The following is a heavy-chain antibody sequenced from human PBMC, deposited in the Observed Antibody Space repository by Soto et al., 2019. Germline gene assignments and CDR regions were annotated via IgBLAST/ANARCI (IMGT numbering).Heavy chain of an antibody. V-gene: IGHV1-69*02. J-gene: IGHJ4*02. CDR2: SIPMLGMS. CDR3: ATNYGSGSAHFDY. D-gene: IGHD3-10*01. Sequence: QVQLVQSGPEVKKPGSSVRVSCTASGGTFSSYTINWVRQVPGQGPEWMGRSIPMLGMSNYAQKFQGRVMMIANKSTNTAYRELSSLRSEHTAIYDRATNYGSGSAHFDYWGQGTLVTVSS. CDR1: GGTFSSYT.